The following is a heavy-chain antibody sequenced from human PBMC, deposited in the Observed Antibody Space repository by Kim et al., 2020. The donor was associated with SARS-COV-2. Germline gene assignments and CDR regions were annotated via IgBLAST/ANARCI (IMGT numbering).Heavy chain of an antibody. J-gene: IGHJ4*02. CDR3: TVVTRAQSLDY. V-gene: IGHV3-49*03. Sequence: GSLRLSCTASGFTFGDYTMSWFRQAPGKGLEWVGFIRNRAYGGTTDYAASVKGRFAISRDDSKSIAYLQMNSLKTEDTAVYYCTVVTRAQSLDYWGQGTLVTVSS. CDR1: GFTFGDYT. D-gene: IGHD3-22*01. CDR2: IRNRAYGGTT.